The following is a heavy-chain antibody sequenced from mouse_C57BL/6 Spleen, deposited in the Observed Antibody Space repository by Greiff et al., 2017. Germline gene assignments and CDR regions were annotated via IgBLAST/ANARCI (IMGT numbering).Heavy chain of an antibody. Sequence: EVKLVESGGGLVQPGGSMKLSCVASGFTFSNYWMNWVRQSPEKGLEWVAQIRLKSDNYATPYAESVKGRFTISRDDSKSSVYLQMNNLRAADTGIYYCTVYSNYFAWFAYWGQGTLVTVSA. CDR1: GFTFSNYW. D-gene: IGHD2-5*01. V-gene: IGHV6-3*01. CDR3: TVYSNYFAWFAY. J-gene: IGHJ3*01. CDR2: IRLKSDNYAT.